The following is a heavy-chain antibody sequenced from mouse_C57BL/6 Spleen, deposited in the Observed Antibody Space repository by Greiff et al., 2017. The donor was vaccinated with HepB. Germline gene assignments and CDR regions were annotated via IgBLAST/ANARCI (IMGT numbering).Heavy chain of an antibody. CDR3: ARGYRRFAY. D-gene: IGHD2-14*01. J-gene: IGHJ3*01. Sequence: QVQLQQPGAELVKPGASVKLSCKASGYTFTSYWMQWVKQRPGQGLEWIGEIDPSDSYTNYNQKFKGKATLTVDTSSITAYMQLSSLTSEDSAVYYCARGYRRFAYWGQGTLVTVSA. CDR1: GYTFTSYW. CDR2: IDPSDSYT. V-gene: IGHV1-50*01.